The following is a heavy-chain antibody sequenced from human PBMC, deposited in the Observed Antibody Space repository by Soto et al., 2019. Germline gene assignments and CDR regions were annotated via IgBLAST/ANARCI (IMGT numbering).Heavy chain of an antibody. D-gene: IGHD2-21*02. Sequence: EVQLVESGGGLVQPGGSLRLSCAASGFTFSSYWMHWVRQAPGKGLVWVSCINSDGSSTSYADSVKGRFTISRDNAKNTLYLQMNSLRAEDTAVYYCARDVGEVVVVTELDYWGQGTLVTVSS. V-gene: IGHV3-74*01. CDR1: GFTFSSYW. J-gene: IGHJ4*02. CDR2: INSDGSST. CDR3: ARDVGEVVVVTELDY.